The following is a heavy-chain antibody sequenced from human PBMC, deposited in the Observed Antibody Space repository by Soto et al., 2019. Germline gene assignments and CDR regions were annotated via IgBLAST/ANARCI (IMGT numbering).Heavy chain of an antibody. CDR1: GFTFSSYS. V-gene: IGHV3-48*01. J-gene: IGHJ3*02. Sequence: EVQLVESGGGLVQPGGSLRLSCAASGFTFSSYSMNWVRQAPGKGLEWVSYISSSSSTIYYADSVKGRFTISRDNAKNSLYLQMNSLRAEDTAVDYCARGDPTDAFDIWGQGTMVTVSS. CDR3: ARGDPTDAFDI. CDR2: ISSSSSTI.